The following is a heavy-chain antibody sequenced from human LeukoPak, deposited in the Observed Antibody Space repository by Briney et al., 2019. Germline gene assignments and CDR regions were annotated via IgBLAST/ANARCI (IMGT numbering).Heavy chain of an antibody. Sequence: PGGSLRLSCAASGFTFSSYAMSWVRQAPGKGLEWVSAISGSGGTPYYADSVKGRFTISRDNSKNTLYLQMNSLRAEDTAVYFCAKDPLRYFDWGNYFDYWGQGTLVTVSS. CDR2: ISGSGGTP. D-gene: IGHD3-9*01. CDR1: GFTFSSYA. J-gene: IGHJ4*02. V-gene: IGHV3-23*01. CDR3: AKDPLRYFDWGNYFDY.